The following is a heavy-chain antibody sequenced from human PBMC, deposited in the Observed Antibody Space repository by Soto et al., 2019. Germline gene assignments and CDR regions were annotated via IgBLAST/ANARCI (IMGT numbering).Heavy chain of an antibody. V-gene: IGHV3-64D*06. CDR2: ISSNGLNT. CDR1: GFTFSSYT. Sequence: GGSLRLSCSASGFTFSSYTLHLVRQAPGKGLEYVSAISSNGLNTYYADSVKGRFTISRDNSKNTLYLQMSSLRTEDTAVYYCVKDGINYYDSSGYWAYWGQGTQVTVSS. J-gene: IGHJ4*02. CDR3: VKDGINYYDSSGYWAY. D-gene: IGHD3-22*01.